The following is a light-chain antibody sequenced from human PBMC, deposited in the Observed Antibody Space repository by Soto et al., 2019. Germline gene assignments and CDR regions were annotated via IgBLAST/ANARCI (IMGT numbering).Light chain of an antibody. Sequence: DIVMTQTPLSSPVTLGQPASISCRSSQSLVHSDGKTYLRWLQQRPGQPPRLLIYKISNRFSVVPDRFSGSGAGTDFTLKISRVEAEDVGVYYCMQATRFPMAFGQGTKLEIK. J-gene: IGKJ2*01. V-gene: IGKV2-24*01. CDR1: QSLVHSDGKTY. CDR3: MQATRFPMA. CDR2: KIS.